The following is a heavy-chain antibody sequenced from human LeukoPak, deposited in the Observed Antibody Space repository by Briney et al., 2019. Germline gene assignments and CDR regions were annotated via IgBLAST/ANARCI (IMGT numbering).Heavy chain of an antibody. CDR1: GFTFTTYW. D-gene: IGHD4-11*01. J-gene: IGHJ4*02. CDR3: ARATRGGDSNSSR. V-gene: IGHV3-7*05. Sequence: GGSLRLSCAASGFTFTTYWMSWVRQAPGKGLEWVANIKQDGSEKYYVDSVKGRFTISRDNAKNSLYLQMNSLRAEDTAVYYCARATRGGDSNSSRWGQGTLVTVSS. CDR2: IKQDGSEK.